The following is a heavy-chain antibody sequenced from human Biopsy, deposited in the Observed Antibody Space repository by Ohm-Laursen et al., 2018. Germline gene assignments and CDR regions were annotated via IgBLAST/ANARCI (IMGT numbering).Heavy chain of an antibody. V-gene: IGHV4-59*08. J-gene: IGHJ4*02. D-gene: IGHD2-15*01. CDR1: GGSISSFY. Sequence: TLSLTCAVSGGSISSFYWTWIRQPPGKGPEWIGDISDSGSTNYKPSLKSRVIISVDTSKNRFSLNLSSVTAADTAVYYCARRGSGGRSFDHWGQGTLVTVSS. CDR3: ARRGSGGRSFDH. CDR2: ISDSGST.